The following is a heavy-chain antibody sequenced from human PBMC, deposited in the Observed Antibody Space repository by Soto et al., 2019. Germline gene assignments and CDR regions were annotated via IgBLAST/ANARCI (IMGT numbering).Heavy chain of an antibody. CDR2: ISYDGSNK. CDR3: AKVADYIWGSYRYGYFDY. J-gene: IGHJ4*02. Sequence: GGSLRLSCAASGFTFSSYGMHWVRQAPGKGLEWVAVISYDGSNKYYADSVKGRFTISRDNSKNTLYLQMNSLRAEDTAVYYCAKVADYIWGSYRYGYFDYWGQGTLVTVSS. CDR1: GFTFSSYG. V-gene: IGHV3-30*18. D-gene: IGHD3-16*02.